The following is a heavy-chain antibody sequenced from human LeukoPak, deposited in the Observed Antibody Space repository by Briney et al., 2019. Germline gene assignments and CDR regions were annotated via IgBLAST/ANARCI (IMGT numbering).Heavy chain of an antibody. CDR2: ISSSSSYI. D-gene: IGHD4-23*01. V-gene: IGHV3-21*01. CDR1: GFTFSSYS. J-gene: IGHJ4*02. CDR3: ARAGGNGYYFDY. Sequence: GGSLRLSCAASGFTFSSYSMNWVRQAPGKGLEWVSSISSSSSYIYYADSVKGRFTISRDNAKNSLYLQMNSLRAEDTAVYYCARAGGNGYYFDYWGQGTLVTVSS.